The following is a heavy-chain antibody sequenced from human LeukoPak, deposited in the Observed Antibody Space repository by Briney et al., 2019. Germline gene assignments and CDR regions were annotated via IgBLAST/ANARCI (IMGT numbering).Heavy chain of an antibody. J-gene: IGHJ4*02. CDR3: ARNQLRLSTVTTVAAGY. V-gene: IGHV1-2*02. D-gene: IGHD4-17*01. Sequence: ASVKVSCKASGYTFTGYYMHWVRQAPGQGLEWMGWINPNSGGTNYAQKFQGRVTMTRDTSISTAYMELSRLRSDDTAVYYCARNQLRLSTVTTVAAGYWGQGTLVTVSS. CDR2: INPNSGGT. CDR1: GYTFTGYY.